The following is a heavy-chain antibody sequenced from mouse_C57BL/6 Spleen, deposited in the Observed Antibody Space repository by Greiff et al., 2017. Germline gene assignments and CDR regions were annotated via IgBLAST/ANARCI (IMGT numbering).Heavy chain of an antibody. Sequence: VQLQQSGPELVKPGASVKLSCKASGYTFTSYDINWVKQRPGQGLEWIGWIYPRDGSTKYNEKFKGTATLTVDTSSSTAYMELHSLTSEDSAVYFCARPLLYGKGAWFAYWGQGTLVTVSA. CDR3: ARPLLYGKGAWFAY. J-gene: IGHJ3*01. CDR1: GYTFTSYD. D-gene: IGHD1-1*01. CDR2: IYPRDGST. V-gene: IGHV1-85*01.